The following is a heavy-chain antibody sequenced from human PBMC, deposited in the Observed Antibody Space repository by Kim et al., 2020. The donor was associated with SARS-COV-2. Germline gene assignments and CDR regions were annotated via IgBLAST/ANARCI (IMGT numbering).Heavy chain of an antibody. CDR1: GFTFSDYY. J-gene: IGHJ4*02. CDR2: ISSSSSYT. CDR3: ARVGGYSGSYRGEIDY. Sequence: GGSLRLSCAASGFTFSDYYMSWIRQAPGKGLEWVSYISSSSSYTNYADSVKGRFTISRDNAKNSLYLQMNSLRAEDTAVYYCARVGGYSGSYRGEIDYWGQGTLVTVSS. D-gene: IGHD1-26*01. V-gene: IGHV3-11*05.